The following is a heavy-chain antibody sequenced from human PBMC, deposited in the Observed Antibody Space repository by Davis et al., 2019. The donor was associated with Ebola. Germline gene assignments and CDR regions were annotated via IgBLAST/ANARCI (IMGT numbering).Heavy chain of an antibody. D-gene: IGHD6-6*01. CDR2: IYYSGST. V-gene: IGHV4-38-2*02. CDR3: ARGYSSSGGWFDP. J-gene: IGHJ5*02. Sequence: SETLSLTCTVSGYSINRGFTWGWIRQPPGKGLEWIGYIYYSGSTNYNPSLKSRVTISAESSKNQFSLKLSSVTAADTAVYYCARGYSSSGGWFDPWGQGTLVTVSS. CDR1: GYSINRGFT.